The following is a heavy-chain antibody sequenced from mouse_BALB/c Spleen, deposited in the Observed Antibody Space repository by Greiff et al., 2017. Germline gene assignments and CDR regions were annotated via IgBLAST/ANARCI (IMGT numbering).Heavy chain of an antibody. CDR3: ARDTGVYAMDY. J-gene: IGHJ4*01. CDR2: ISDGGSYT. CDR1: GFTFSDYY. Sequence: EVKLMESGGGLVKPGGSLELSCAASGFTFSDYYMYWVRQTPEKRLEWVATISDGGSYTYYPDSVKGRFTISRDNAKNNLYLQMSSLKSEDTAMYYCARDTGVYAMDYWGQGTSVTVSS. D-gene: IGHD1-1*02. V-gene: IGHV5-4*02.